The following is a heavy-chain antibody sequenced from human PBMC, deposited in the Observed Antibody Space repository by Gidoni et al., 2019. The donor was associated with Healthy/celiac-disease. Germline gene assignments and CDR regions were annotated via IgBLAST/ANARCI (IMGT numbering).Heavy chain of an antibody. J-gene: IGHJ4*02. Sequence: EVQLVESGGGLVQPGRSLRLSGAACGFTFDDYAMNWVRQAPGKGLEWFSGISWNSGSIGYAESVKGRFTISRDNAKNSLYLQMNSLRAEDTALYDGANGESAGSGSYFDYWGQGTLVTVSS. CDR1: GFTFDDYA. D-gene: IGHD1-26*01. CDR3: ANGESAGSGSYFDY. CDR2: ISWNSGSI. V-gene: IGHV3-9*01.